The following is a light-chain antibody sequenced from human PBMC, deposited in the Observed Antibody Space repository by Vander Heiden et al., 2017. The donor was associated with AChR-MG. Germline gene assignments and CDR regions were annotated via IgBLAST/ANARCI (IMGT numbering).Light chain of an antibody. CDR3: CSYGGSYE. V-gene: IGLV2-11*01. CDR2: EGS. Sequence: QSALPQPRSVSWYPGQSVTISCTGTSSDVGGYNYVSWNQQHPGKAPKLLIYEGSKRPSGVPDRFSGSKSGNTASLTIAGLQAEDEADYYCCSYGGSYEFGGGTKLTVL. CDR1: SSDVGGYNY. J-gene: IGLJ2*01.